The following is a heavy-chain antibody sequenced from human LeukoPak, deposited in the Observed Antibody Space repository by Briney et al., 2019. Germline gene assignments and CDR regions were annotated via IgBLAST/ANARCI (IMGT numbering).Heavy chain of an antibody. D-gene: IGHD2-15*01. CDR2: IYYSGST. Sequence: SETLSLTCTVSGGYVSSSSYYWSWIRQPPGKGLEWIGYIYYSGSTNYNPSLKSRVTISVDTSKNQFSLKLSSVTAADTAVYYCARDDRRGCSGGRCQLYYYYGMDVWGKGTTVTVSS. V-gene: IGHV4-61*01. J-gene: IGHJ6*04. CDR1: GGYVSSSSYY. CDR3: ARDDRRGCSGGRCQLYYYYGMDV.